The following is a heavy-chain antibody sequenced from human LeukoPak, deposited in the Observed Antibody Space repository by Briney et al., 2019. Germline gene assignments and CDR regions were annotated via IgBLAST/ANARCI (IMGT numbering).Heavy chain of an antibody. J-gene: IGHJ4*02. CDR2: ISSSSNII. V-gene: IGHV3-48*01. CDR1: GFTFSSYS. CDR3: ARARGYSYGYSDY. Sequence: GGSLRLSCAGSGFTFSSYSMNWVRQAPGKGLEWVSYISSSSNIIDYTDSVKGRFTISRDNAKNSLYLQVNSLRAEDTAVYYCARARGYSYGYSDYWGQGTLVTVSS. D-gene: IGHD5-18*01.